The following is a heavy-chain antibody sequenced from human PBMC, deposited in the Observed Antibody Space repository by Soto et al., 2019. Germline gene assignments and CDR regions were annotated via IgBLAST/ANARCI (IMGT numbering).Heavy chain of an antibody. D-gene: IGHD3-10*01. Sequence: QVQLQESGSGLVKPSETLSLTCAVSGDSISSGGHSWRWIRQPPGKGLEWIGHIYHTGTTYKNPSLKSRVSISLDMSKNQFSLKLTFVTAADTAVYVCARGSRLDAYDIWGQGTLVTVSS. V-gene: IGHV4-30-2*01. CDR2: IYHTGTT. CDR1: GDSISSGGHS. CDR3: ARGSRLDAYDI. J-gene: IGHJ3*02.